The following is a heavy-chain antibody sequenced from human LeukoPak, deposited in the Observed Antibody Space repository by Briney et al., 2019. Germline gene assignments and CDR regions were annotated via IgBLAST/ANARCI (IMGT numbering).Heavy chain of an antibody. Sequence: PSETLPLTCTVSGGSISSYYWSWIRQPPGKGLEWIGYIYYSGSTNYNPSLKSRVTISVDTSKNQFSLKLSSVTAADTAVYYCARGQVVFDYWGQGTLVTVSS. CDR1: GGSISSYY. J-gene: IGHJ4*02. CDR2: IYYSGST. V-gene: IGHV4-59*01. CDR3: ARGQVVFDY.